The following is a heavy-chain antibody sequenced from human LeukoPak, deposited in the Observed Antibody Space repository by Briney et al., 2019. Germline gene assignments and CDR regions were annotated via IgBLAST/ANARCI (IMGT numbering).Heavy chain of an antibody. D-gene: IGHD6-19*01. J-gene: IGHJ4*02. CDR2: ISSSSTYT. V-gene: IGHV3-11*06. Sequence: GGSLRLSCAASGFTFSDSYMSWIRQPPGKGLEWVSYISSSSTYTEYAGSVKGRFTISRDKAKNSLYLQMTSLRAEDTAVYYCASLLSSGWYHYFDDWGQGTLVTVSS. CDR3: ASLLSSGWYHYFDD. CDR1: GFTFSDSY.